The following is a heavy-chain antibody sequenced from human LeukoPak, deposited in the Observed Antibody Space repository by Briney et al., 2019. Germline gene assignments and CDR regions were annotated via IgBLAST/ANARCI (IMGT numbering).Heavy chain of an antibody. CDR1: GRSFYGYY. Sequence: SDPLSLTCAVCGRSFYGYYWIWIRQPPGKGLEWIGEINHSGSTNTNPSPTSRVTISVDTSKNQFSLKLSSVTAADTAVYYCASSALRYFDWPAGHYWGQGTLVTVSS. CDR3: ASSALRYFDWPAGHY. V-gene: IGHV4-34*01. CDR2: INHSGST. D-gene: IGHD3-9*01. J-gene: IGHJ4*02.